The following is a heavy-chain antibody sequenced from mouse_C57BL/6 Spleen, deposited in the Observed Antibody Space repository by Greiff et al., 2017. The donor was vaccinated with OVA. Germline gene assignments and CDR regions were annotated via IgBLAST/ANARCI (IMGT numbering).Heavy chain of an antibody. J-gene: IGHJ4*01. CDR3: ARDLYYGSAMDY. CDR2: IDPSDSET. V-gene: IGHV1-52*01. D-gene: IGHD1-1*01. CDR1: GYTFTSYW. Sequence: VQLQQPGAELVRPGSSVKLSCKASGYTFTSYWMHWVKQRPIQGLEWIGNIDPSDSETHYNQKFKDKATLTVDKSSSTAYMQLSSLTSEDSAVYYCARDLYYGSAMDYWGQGTSVTVSS.